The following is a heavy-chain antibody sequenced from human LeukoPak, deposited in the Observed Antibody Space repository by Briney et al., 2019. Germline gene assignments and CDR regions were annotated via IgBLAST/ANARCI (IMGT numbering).Heavy chain of an antibody. CDR3: ARWEVRLNAFEM. Sequence: PSETLSLTCIVPGDSVSGYYWNWIRHPPGKGREWIAYTLHSGNTPYNPSLKSRVTTSVDTSKNKFSLSLSSVSAADRAVYYCARWEVRLNAFEMWGQGTMVTVSS. D-gene: IGHD3-10*01. V-gene: IGHV4-59*02. CDR2: TLHSGNT. J-gene: IGHJ3*02. CDR1: GDSVSGYY.